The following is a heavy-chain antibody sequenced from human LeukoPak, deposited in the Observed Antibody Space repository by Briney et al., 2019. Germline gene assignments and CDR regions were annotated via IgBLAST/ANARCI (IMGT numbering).Heavy chain of an antibody. V-gene: IGHV3-9*01. Sequence: GGSLRLSCAASGFTFDDYAMHWVRHAPGKGLEWVSGISWNSGSIDYADSVKGRFTISRDNAKNALYLQMNSLRVEDAALYYCVKDYDSSGYIVDQWGQGTLVTVSS. J-gene: IGHJ4*02. D-gene: IGHD3-22*01. CDR2: ISWNSGSI. CDR3: VKDYDSSGYIVDQ. CDR1: GFTFDDYA.